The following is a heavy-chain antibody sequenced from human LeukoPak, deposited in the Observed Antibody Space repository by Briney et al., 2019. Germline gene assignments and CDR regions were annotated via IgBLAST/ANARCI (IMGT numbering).Heavy chain of an antibody. CDR1: GYSFTDYY. Sequence: ASVKVSCKASGYSFTDYYLHWVRQAPGQGLEWMGCVNGYSGDAKYAQKFQDRVTMTRDTSITTAYMELSRLEYDDTAVYYCARGLGTNYGGYCSGGSCPFYWGQGTLVTVSS. D-gene: IGHD2-15*01. J-gene: IGHJ4*02. CDR3: ARGLGTNYGGYCSGGSCPFY. V-gene: IGHV1-2*02. CDR2: VNGYSGDA.